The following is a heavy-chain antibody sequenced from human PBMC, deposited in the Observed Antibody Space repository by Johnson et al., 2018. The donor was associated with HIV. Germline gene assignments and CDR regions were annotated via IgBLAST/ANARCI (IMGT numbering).Heavy chain of an antibody. J-gene: IGHJ3*02. CDR3: ARDPGWGAFDI. Sequence: VQLVESGGGVVQPGRSLRLSCAVSGFTFSSYATHWVRQAPGKGLEWVTVISYDGSNKYYADSVKGRFTISRDNSKNTLYLQMNSLRAEDTAVYYCARDPGWGAFDIWGQGTVVTVSS. D-gene: IGHD3-16*01. CDR1: GFTFSSYA. CDR2: ISYDGSNK. V-gene: IGHV3-30-3*01.